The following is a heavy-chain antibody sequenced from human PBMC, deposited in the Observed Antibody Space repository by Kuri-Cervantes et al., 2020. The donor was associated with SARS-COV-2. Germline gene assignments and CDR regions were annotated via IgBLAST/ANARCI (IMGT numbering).Heavy chain of an antibody. V-gene: IGHV3-30*18. CDR3: AKDHFGVHDF. CDR1: GFNFSRTD. J-gene: IGHJ4*02. D-gene: IGHD2-21*01. Sequence: GGSLRLSCAASGFNFSRTDMHWVRQAPGKGLEWVAVISHDGKNKKCIASGKGRFTISRDNSQNTLYLHMKSLRSEDTAMYYCAKDHFGVHDFWGQGTLVNVSS. CDR2: ISHDGKNK.